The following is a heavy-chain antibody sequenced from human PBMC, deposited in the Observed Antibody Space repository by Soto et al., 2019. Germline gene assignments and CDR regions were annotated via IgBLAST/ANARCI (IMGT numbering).Heavy chain of an antibody. CDR1: GYTFTSYD. J-gene: IGHJ6*02. CDR2: MNPNSGNT. D-gene: IGHD3-3*01. Sequence: ASVKVSCKASGYTFTSYDINWVRQATGQGLEWMGWMNPNSGNTGYAQKFQGRVTMTRNTSISTAYMELSSLRSEDTAVYYCARRGWYYDFWSGYYRQAYGMDVWGQGTTVTVSS. CDR3: ARRGWYYDFWSGYYRQAYGMDV. V-gene: IGHV1-8*01.